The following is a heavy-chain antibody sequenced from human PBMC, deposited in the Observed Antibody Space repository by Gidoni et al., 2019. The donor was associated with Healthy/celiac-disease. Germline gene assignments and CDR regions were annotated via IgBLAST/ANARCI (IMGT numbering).Heavy chain of an antibody. D-gene: IGHD6-13*01. CDR3: ARDRAAGP. CDR1: GFTVSSNY. Sequence: EVQLMESGGGLVKPGGSLRLPCAASGFTVSSNYMSWVRQAPGKGLEWVSVIYSGGSTSYADSVKGRFTISRDNSKNTLYLQMNGLRAEDTAVYYCARDRAAGPWGQGTLVTVSS. J-gene: IGHJ5*02. V-gene: IGHV3-66*02. CDR2: IYSGGST.